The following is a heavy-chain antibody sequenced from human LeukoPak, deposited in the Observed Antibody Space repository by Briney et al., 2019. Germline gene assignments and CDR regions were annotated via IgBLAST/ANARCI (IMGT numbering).Heavy chain of an antibody. CDR3: AREITQWAMGV. CDR1: GYTFNNYG. D-gene: IGHD5-24*01. CDR2: IIPIFGTT. J-gene: IGHJ4*02. Sequence: GASVKVSCKASGYTFNNYGISWVRQAPGQGLEWMAEIIPIFGTTNYAQKFQGRLTITADKSTGTAYMELSSLRSEDTAMYYCAREITQWAMGVWGQGTLVTVSA. V-gene: IGHV1-69*06.